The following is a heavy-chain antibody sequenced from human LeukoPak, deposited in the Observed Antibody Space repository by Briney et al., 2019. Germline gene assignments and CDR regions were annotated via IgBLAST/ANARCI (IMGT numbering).Heavy chain of an antibody. J-gene: IGHJ4*02. Sequence: GGSLRLSCVASGFTFSSYGMRWVRQPPGRGLEWVAAISGSGGSTYYANSVKGRLTIARDNSKKPPYLQMDSLRAAGPAMYDCARELGAMDYWGEGNLVSVSS. V-gene: IGHV3-23*01. CDR2: ISGSGGST. CDR1: GFTFSSYG. D-gene: IGHD1-26*01. CDR3: ARELGAMDY.